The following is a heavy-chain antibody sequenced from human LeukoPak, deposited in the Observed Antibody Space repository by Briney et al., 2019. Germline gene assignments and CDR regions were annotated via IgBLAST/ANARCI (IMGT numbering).Heavy chain of an antibody. CDR2: ISSSGSTI. J-gene: IGHJ4*02. CDR3: ARSRCSSTSCSPDY. CDR1: GFTFSDYY. Sequence: GGSLRLSCAASGFTFSDYYMSWIRQAPGKGLEWVSYISSSGSTIYYADSVKGRFTISRDNAKNSLYLQMNSLRAEDTAVYYCARSRCSSTSCSPDYWGQGTLVTVSS. D-gene: IGHD2-2*01. V-gene: IGHV3-11*04.